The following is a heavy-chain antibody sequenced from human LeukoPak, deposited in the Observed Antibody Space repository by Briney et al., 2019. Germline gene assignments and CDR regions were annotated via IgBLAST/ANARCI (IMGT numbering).Heavy chain of an antibody. CDR3: TTLSVVGPRVRDP. J-gene: IGHJ5*02. V-gene: IGHV3-49*04. CDR1: GFTFGDYA. Sequence: PGRSLRLSCTASGFTFGDYAMNWVRQAPGKGLEWVGFIRSKAYGGTTEYAASVKGRFTISRDDSKSIAYLQMNSLKTEDTAVYYCTTLSVVGPRVRDPWGQGTLVTVSS. D-gene: IGHD4-23*01. CDR2: IRSKAYGGTT.